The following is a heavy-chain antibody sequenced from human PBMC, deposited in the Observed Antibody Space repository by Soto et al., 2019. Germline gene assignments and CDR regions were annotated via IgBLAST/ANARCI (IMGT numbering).Heavy chain of an antibody. CDR2: IYYSGST. Sequence: SETLSLTCTVSGGSISSSSYYWGWIRQPPGKGLEWIGSIYYSGSTYYNPSLKSRVTISVDTSKNQFSLKLSSVTAADTAVYYCARRLGMVRGVILGDYYYGMDVWGQGTTVTVSS. J-gene: IGHJ6*02. D-gene: IGHD3-10*01. CDR3: ARRLGMVRGVILGDYYYGMDV. CDR1: GGSISSSSYY. V-gene: IGHV4-39*01.